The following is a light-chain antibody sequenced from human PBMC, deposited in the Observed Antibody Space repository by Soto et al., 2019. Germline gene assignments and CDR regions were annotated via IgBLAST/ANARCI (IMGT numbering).Light chain of an antibody. CDR2: DAS. J-gene: IGKJ1*01. CDR3: QQYGSSGT. V-gene: IGKV3-20*01. Sequence: EIVLTQSPATLSLSPGERVTLSCRASQDIRDYLGWYQQKPGQAPRLLISDASNRATGIPARFSGGGSGTDFTLTISRLEPEDFAVYYCQQYGSSGTFGQGTKVDIK. CDR1: QDIRDY.